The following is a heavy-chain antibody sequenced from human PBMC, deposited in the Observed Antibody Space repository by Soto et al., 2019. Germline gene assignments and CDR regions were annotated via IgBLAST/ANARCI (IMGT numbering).Heavy chain of an antibody. CDR2: IYRTGST. CDR3: ASRDPGTSVDY. J-gene: IGHJ4*02. Sequence: LSLTCSVSGGSFTSNNWLTWVRQPPGQGLEWIGEIYRTGSTNYNPSLKSRVTISLDKSENQFSLKVTSLTAADTAVYYCASRDPGTSVDYWGQGTLVTVSS. D-gene: IGHD1-7*01. V-gene: IGHV4-4*02. CDR1: GGSFTSNNW.